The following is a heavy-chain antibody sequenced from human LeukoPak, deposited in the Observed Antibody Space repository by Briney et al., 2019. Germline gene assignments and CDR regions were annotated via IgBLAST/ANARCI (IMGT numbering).Heavy chain of an antibody. CDR2: IYSSGST. J-gene: IGHJ5*02. CDR3: AREDWFDP. CDR1: GDSISSYY. Sequence: SETLSLNCTVSGDSISSYYWNWIRQPAGKGLEWIGRIYSSGSTNYNPSLRRRVTMSVDTSKNQCSLNLSSVTAADTAIYYCAREDWFDPWGQGTLVTVSS. V-gene: IGHV4-4*07.